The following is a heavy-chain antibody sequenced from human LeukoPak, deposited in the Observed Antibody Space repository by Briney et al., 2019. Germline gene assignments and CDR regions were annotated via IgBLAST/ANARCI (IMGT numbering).Heavy chain of an antibody. CDR1: GFTFSSYW. Sequence: PGGSLRLSCAASGFTFSSYWMSWVRQAPGKGLEWVANIKQDGSEKYYVDSVKGRFTISRDNAKNSLYLQMNSLRAEDTAVYYCAREETGDWSFYYYYYYMDVWGKGTTVTVSS. CDR2: IKQDGSEK. V-gene: IGHV3-7*01. J-gene: IGHJ6*03. CDR3: AREETGDWSFYYYYYYMDV. D-gene: IGHD7-27*01.